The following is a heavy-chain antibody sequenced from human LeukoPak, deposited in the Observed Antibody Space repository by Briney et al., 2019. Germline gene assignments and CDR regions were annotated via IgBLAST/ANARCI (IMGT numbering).Heavy chain of an antibody. CDR3: AKTIVPYYYYGMDV. Sequence: SGGSLRLSCAASGFTFSSYAMNWVRQAPGKGLEWVSAISGSGGSTSYADSVKGRFTISRDNSKSTLYLQMNSLRAEDTAVYYCAKTIVPYYYYGMDVWGQGTTVTVSS. V-gene: IGHV3-23*01. J-gene: IGHJ6*02. D-gene: IGHD2/OR15-2a*01. CDR2: ISGSGGST. CDR1: GFTFSSYA.